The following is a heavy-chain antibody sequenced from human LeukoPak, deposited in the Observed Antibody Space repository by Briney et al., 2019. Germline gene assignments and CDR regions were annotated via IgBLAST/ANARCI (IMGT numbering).Heavy chain of an antibody. V-gene: IGHV1-2*06. CDR1: GYTFTSYY. D-gene: IGHD3-10*01. CDR3: ARESSDGSGSYDY. Sequence: ASVKVSCKASGYTFTSYYMHWVRQAPGQGLEWMGRINPNSGGPNYAQKFQGRVTLTRDTSISTAYMELSRLRSADTAIYYCARESSDGSGSYDYWGQGTLVTVSS. J-gene: IGHJ4*02. CDR2: INPNSGGP.